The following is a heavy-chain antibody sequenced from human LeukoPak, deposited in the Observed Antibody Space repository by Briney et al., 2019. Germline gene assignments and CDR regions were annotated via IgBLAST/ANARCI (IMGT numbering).Heavy chain of an antibody. J-gene: IGHJ6*02. CDR1: VFTFSSYS. CDR3: ARTPNAFHYYDFWSGYYSHYYYGMDV. D-gene: IGHD3-3*01. Sequence: GGSLRLSCAASVFTFSSYSMNLVRQAPGKGLEWVSSISSSSSYIYYADSVKGRFTISRDNAKNSLYLQMNSLRAEDTAVYYCARTPNAFHYYDFWSGYYSHYYYGMDVWGQGTTVTVSS. V-gene: IGHV3-21*01. CDR2: ISSSSSYI.